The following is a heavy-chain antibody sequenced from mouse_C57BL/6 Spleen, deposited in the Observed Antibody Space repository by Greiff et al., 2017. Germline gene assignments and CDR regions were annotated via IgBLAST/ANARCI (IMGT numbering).Heavy chain of an antibody. J-gene: IGHJ2*01. CDR2: IDPSDSYT. CDR3: AREGKKLGGY. CDR1: GYTFTSYW. Sequence: QVQLKQSGAELVKPGASVKLSCKASGYTFTSYWMQWVKQRPGQGLEWIGEIDPSDSYTNYNQKFKGKATLTVDTSSSTAYMQLSSLTSEDSAVYYCAREGKKLGGYWGQGTTLTVSS. D-gene: IGHD4-1*01. V-gene: IGHV1-50*01.